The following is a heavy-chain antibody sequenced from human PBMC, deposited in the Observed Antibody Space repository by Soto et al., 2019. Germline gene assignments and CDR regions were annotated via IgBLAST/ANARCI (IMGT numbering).Heavy chain of an antibody. Sequence: EVQLVESGGGLVKPGGSLTLSCAGSGFAFRSYNMNWVRQPPGKGLEWVASISSGSSNIYYADSVKGRFTISRDNAKDSLYLQMDSLRAEDSAVYYCASATVVAGTFDFWVQGTLLTVSS. CDR2: ISSGSSNI. J-gene: IGHJ4*02. CDR1: GFAFRSYN. CDR3: ASATVVAGTFDF. D-gene: IGHD2-15*01. V-gene: IGHV3-21*01.